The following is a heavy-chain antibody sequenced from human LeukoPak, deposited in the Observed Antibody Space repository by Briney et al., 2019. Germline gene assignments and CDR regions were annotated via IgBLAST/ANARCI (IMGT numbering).Heavy chain of an antibody. D-gene: IGHD3-22*01. CDR2: ISSSGSTI. J-gene: IGHJ3*02. V-gene: IGHV3-48*03. CDR3: AKDKDGHYYDSSGYYKAIDAFDI. Sequence: PGGSLRLSCAASGFTFSTYEMNWVRQAPGKGLEWVSYISSSGSTIYYADSVKGRFTISRDNSKNTLYLQMNSLRAEDTAVYYCAKDKDGHYYDSSGYYKAIDAFDIWGQGTMVTVSS. CDR1: GFTFSTYE.